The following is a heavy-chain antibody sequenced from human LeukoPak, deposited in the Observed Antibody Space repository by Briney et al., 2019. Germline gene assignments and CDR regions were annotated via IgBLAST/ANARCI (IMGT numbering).Heavy chain of an antibody. Sequence: ASVKVSCKTSGYTFTDYYLHWVRQAPGQGLEWVGWIHPNTGATHYAQKFQGRVTMTRDTSISTAYMELSRLRSDDTAVYYCASDSTNSYYDSSGALDYWGQGTLVTVSS. CDR1: GYTFTDYY. J-gene: IGHJ4*02. D-gene: IGHD3-22*01. CDR2: IHPNTGAT. V-gene: IGHV1-2*02. CDR3: ASDSTNSYYDSSGALDY.